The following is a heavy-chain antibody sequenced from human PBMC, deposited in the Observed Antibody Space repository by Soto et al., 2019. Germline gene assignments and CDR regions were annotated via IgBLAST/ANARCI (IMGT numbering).Heavy chain of an antibody. D-gene: IGHD5-18*01. CDR3: ARYGIQLWGVGGWFDP. Sequence: QVQLVQSGAEVKKPGASVKVSCKASGYTFTNYYMHWVRQAPGQGLEWMGMINTSGGSTSYAQKFQGRVTMTRDTSTSTVYMELSSLRSEDTAVYYCARYGIQLWGVGGWFDPWGQGTLVTVSS. CDR1: GYTFTNYY. J-gene: IGHJ5*02. CDR2: INTSGGST. V-gene: IGHV1-46*01.